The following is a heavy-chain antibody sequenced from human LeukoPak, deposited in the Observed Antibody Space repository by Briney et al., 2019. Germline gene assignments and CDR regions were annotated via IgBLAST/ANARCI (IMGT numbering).Heavy chain of an antibody. D-gene: IGHD4-11*01. J-gene: IGHJ4*02. CDR3: ARDRGMTTNSFDY. Sequence: SGGSLRLSCAASGFTFSSFAMHWVRQAPGKGLEWVTLISYGSKKYYADSVKGRFTISRDNSKDTLFLQMNSLRSEDTAVYYCARDRGMTTNSFDYWGQGTLVTVSS. CDR2: ISYGSKK. CDR1: GFTFSSFA. V-gene: IGHV3-30*04.